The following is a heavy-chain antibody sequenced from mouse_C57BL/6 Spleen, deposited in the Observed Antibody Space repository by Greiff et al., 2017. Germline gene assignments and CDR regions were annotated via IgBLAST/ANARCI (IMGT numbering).Heavy chain of an antibody. J-gene: IGHJ2*01. CDR1: GYSITSGYY. Sequence: DVKLQESGPGLVKPSQSLSLTCSVTGYSITSGYYWNWIRQFPGNKLEWMGYISYDGSNNYNPSLKNRISITRDTSKNQFFLKLNSVTTEDTATYYCARDRGANDGYYFDYWGQGTTLTVSS. V-gene: IGHV3-6*01. D-gene: IGHD2-3*01. CDR2: ISYDGSN. CDR3: ARDRGANDGYYFDY.